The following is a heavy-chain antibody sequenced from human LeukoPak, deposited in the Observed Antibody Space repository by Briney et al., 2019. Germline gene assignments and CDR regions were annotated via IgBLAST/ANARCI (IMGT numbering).Heavy chain of an antibody. CDR2: TRFDDSYK. D-gene: IGHD1-1*01. Sequence: PGGSLKLSCAASGFSFSSSGMHWGRPAPGKGPEWVAFTRFDDSYKAYGDSVKGRFTISRDNSKKPLYLQMDSLRSDDTAVYYCAKSSAGITWFDPWGQGTLVTVSS. CDR3: AKSSAGITWFDP. CDR1: GFSFSSSG. J-gene: IGHJ5*02. V-gene: IGHV3-30*02.